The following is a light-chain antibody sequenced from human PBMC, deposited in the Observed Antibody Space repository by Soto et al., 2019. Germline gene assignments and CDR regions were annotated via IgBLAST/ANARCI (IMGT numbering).Light chain of an antibody. V-gene: IGKV3-15*01. CDR1: QNINNN. J-gene: IGKJ1*01. Sequence: EVLMTQSPATLSVSPGERASLSCRASQNINNNLAWYQLNPGQAPRLLIYGASTRATGIPVRFSGSGSGIEFTLTISSLLSEDFADYYCQQYYDWTRTFGQGTKVEIK. CDR3: QQYYDWTRT. CDR2: GAS.